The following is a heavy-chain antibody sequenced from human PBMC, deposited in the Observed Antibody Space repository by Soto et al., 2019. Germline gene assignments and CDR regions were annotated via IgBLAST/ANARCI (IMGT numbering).Heavy chain of an antibody. CDR1: GGTFSSYA. V-gene: IGHV1-69*13. J-gene: IGHJ4*02. CDR2: IIPIFGTA. Sequence: GXSVKVSCNASGGTFSSYAISWVREAPVQGLEWMGGIIPIFGTANYAQKFQGRVTITADESTSTAYMELSSLRSEDTAVYYCARVVTIFGVVIYTSYFDYWGQGTLVTVSS. CDR3: ARVVTIFGVVIYTSYFDY. D-gene: IGHD3-3*01.